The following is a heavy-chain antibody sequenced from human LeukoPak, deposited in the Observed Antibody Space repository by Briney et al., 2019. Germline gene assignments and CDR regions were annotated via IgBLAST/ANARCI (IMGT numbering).Heavy chain of an antibody. CDR1: GGSFSGYY. Sequence: ASETLSLTCAVYGGSFSGYYWSWIRQPPGKGLEWIGEINHSGSTNYNPSLKSRVTISVDTSKNQFSLKLSSVTAADTAVYYCASRKLGNDYWGQGTLVTVSS. V-gene: IGHV4-34*01. CDR2: INHSGST. J-gene: IGHJ4*02. CDR3: ASRKLGNDY. D-gene: IGHD7-27*01.